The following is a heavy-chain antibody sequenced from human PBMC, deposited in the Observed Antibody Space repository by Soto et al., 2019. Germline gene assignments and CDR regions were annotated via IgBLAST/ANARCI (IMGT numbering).Heavy chain of an antibody. V-gene: IGHV4-59*01. CDR1: GGSISNYY. Sequence: SSEALSLTCTVSGGSISNYYWSWIRQPPGKGLEWIGYIYYSGSTNYNPSLKSRVTISVDTSKNQFSLKLSSVTAADTAVYYCARGRLWFGELLVPGLDYWGQGTLVTVSS. J-gene: IGHJ4*02. CDR3: ARGRLWFGELLVPGLDY. D-gene: IGHD3-10*01. CDR2: IYYSGST.